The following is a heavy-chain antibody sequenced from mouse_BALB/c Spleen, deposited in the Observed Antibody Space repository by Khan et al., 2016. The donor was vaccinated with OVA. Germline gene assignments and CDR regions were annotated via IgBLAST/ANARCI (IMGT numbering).Heavy chain of an antibody. J-gene: IGHJ2*01. CDR3: ARAMGGKVPLDY. V-gene: IGHV1S41*01. CDR2: IAPGNGSS. D-gene: IGHD1-1*02. CDR1: GYTFTSYW. Sequence: DLVKPGASVKLSCKASGYTFTSYWITWIKQRPGQGLEWIGRIAPGNGSSYYNEMFKGQATLTVDTSSTTAYIQLSSLSSEDSAVYFCARAMGGKVPLDYWGQGTTLTVSS.